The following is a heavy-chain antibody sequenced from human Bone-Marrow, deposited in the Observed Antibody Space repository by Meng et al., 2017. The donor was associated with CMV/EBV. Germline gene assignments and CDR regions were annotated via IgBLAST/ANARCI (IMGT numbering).Heavy chain of an antibody. J-gene: IGHJ4*02. CDR1: GYTFTSYG. CDR2: ISAYNGNT. Sequence: ASVKVSCKASGYTFTSYGISWVRQAPGQGLEWMGWISAYNGNTNYAQKLQGRVTMTTDTSTSTAYMELSSLKTEDTAVYYCTTRPEGPTIFGVVDYWGQGTLATVSS. V-gene: IGHV1-18*01. D-gene: IGHD3-3*01. CDR3: TTRPEGPTIFGVVDY.